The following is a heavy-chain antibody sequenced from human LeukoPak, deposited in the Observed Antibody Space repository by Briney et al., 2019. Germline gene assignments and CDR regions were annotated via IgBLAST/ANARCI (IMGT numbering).Heavy chain of an antibody. D-gene: IGHD6-13*01. CDR2: ISSSSSTI. V-gene: IGHV3-48*01. CDR1: GFTFSSYS. J-gene: IGHJ3*02. Sequence: GGSLRLSCAASGFTFSSYSMNWVRQAPGKGLEWVSYISSSSSTIYYADSVKGRFTISRDNAKNSLYLQMNSLRAEDTAVYYCARDGRYSSSWYPPLDAFDIWGQGTMVTVSS. CDR3: ARDGRYSSSWYPPLDAFDI.